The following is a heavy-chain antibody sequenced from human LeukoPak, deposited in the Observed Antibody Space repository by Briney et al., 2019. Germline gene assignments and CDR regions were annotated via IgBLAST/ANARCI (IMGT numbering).Heavy chain of an antibody. Sequence: GGSLRLSCAASGFTVSSNYMSWVRQAPGKGLEWVSVIYSGGSTYYADSVKGRFTISRDNSKNTLYLQMNSLRAEDTAVYYCARDPVFDAGTTPWGQGTLVTVSS. J-gene: IGHJ5*02. CDR3: ARDPVFDAGTTP. V-gene: IGHV3-53*01. CDR2: IYSGGST. D-gene: IGHD1-1*01. CDR1: GFTVSSNY.